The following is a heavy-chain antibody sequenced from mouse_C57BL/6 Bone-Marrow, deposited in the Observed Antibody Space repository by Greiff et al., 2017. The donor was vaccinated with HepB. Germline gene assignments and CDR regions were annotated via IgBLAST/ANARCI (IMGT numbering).Heavy chain of an antibody. D-gene: IGHD1-1*01. Sequence: EVQLQQSGPELVKPGASVKIPCKASGYTFTDYNMDWVKQSHGQSLEWIGDINPNNGGTIYNQKFKGKATLTVDKSSSTAYMELRSLTAEDTAVYYCARWGYGSSYWYFDVWGTGTTVTVSS. CDR3: ARWGYGSSYWYFDV. CDR1: GYTFTDYN. V-gene: IGHV1-18*01. J-gene: IGHJ1*03. CDR2: INPNNGGT.